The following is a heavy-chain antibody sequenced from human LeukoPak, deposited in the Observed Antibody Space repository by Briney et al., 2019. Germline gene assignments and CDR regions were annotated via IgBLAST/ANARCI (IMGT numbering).Heavy chain of an antibody. CDR1: GGSISSGGYY. Sequence: PSETLSLTRTVSGGSISSGGYYWSWIRQHPGKGLEWIGYIYYSGSTYYNPSLKSRVTISVDTSKNQFSLKLSSVTAADTAVYYCARSRIQLWNSPFDYWGQGTLVTVSS. V-gene: IGHV4-31*03. D-gene: IGHD5-18*01. CDR2: IYYSGST. J-gene: IGHJ4*02. CDR3: ARSRIQLWNSPFDY.